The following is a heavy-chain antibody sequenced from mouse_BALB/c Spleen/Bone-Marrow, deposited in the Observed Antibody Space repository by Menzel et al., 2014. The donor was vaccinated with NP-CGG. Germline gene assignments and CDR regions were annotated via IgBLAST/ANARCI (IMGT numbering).Heavy chain of an antibody. D-gene: IGHD1-1*01. J-gene: IGHJ1*01. V-gene: IGHV7-3*02. Sequence: EVKLMESGGGLVQPGGSLRLSCATSGFTFTDYYMSWVRQPPGKALEWLGFIRNKANGYTTEYSASVKGRFTISRDNSQSILYLRMNILRTEDSATYYCARDRNYDINWYFDVWGAGTTVTVSS. CDR3: ARDRNYDINWYFDV. CDR1: GFTFTDYY. CDR2: IRNKANGYTT.